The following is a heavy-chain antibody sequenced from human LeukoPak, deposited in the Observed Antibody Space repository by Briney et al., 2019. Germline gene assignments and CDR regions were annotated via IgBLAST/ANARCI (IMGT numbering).Heavy chain of an antibody. Sequence: ASVKVSCKSSGYTFTGYYMQWVRQAPGQGLEWMGWINPNSGATNYAQNFKDRVTMTRDTSITTAYMELSRLRSDDTAVYYCARGGCSGGSCYPYYYYFYMDVWGKGTTVPISS. J-gene: IGHJ6*03. CDR3: ARGGCSGGSCYPYYYYFYMDV. V-gene: IGHV1-2*02. CDR1: GYTFTGYY. D-gene: IGHD2-15*01. CDR2: INPNSGAT.